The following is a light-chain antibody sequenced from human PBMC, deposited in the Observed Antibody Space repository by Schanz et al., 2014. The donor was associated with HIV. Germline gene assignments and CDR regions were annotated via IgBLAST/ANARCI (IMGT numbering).Light chain of an antibody. CDR1: QSVSDSF. CDR3: QYFGNSGGT. CDR2: RSS. V-gene: IGKV3-20*01. Sequence: VLTQSPGTLSLSPGDRATLSCRASQSVSDSFLAWYQQKPGQAPRLLIYRSSRRATGIPDRFSGSGSGTDFTLTISRLEPEDFAVYYCQYFGNSGGTFGGGTKVEIK. J-gene: IGKJ4*01.